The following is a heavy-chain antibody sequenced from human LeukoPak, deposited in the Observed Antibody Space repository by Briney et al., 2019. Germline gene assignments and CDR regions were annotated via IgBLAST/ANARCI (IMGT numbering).Heavy chain of an antibody. J-gene: IGHJ4*02. Sequence: GGSLRLSCAPSGFTFSTYAMAWVRQAPGKRLEWVSGISSGSGGSTYYADSVKGRFTISRDNSKNTLYLQMNSLRAEDTAVYYCTKGTIWLPFDYWGQGTLVTVSS. CDR2: ISSGSGGST. V-gene: IGHV3-23*01. CDR1: GFTFSTYA. D-gene: IGHD5-18*01. CDR3: TKGTIWLPFDY.